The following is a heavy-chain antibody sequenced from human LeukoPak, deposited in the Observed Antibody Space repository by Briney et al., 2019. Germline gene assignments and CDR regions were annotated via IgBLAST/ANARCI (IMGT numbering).Heavy chain of an antibody. V-gene: IGHV4-39*01. J-gene: IGHJ5*02. CDR1: GGSISSSSYY. Sequence: SETLSLTCTVSGGSISSSSYYWGWIRQPPGKGLEWIGTIYYSGSTYYNPSLKSRVTKSVDTSKNQFSLKLSSVTATDTAVYYCATSYCGGDCRRNWFDPWGQGTLVTVSS. CDR3: ATSYCGGDCRRNWFDP. CDR2: IYYSGST. D-gene: IGHD2-21*02.